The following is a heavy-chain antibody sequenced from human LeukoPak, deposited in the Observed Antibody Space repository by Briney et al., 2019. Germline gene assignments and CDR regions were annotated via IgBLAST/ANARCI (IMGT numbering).Heavy chain of an antibody. CDR1: GVSITDNW. V-gene: IGHV4-4*02. J-gene: IGHJ4*02. CDR3: VRGGTYYLPY. Sequence: PSETLSLTCAVSGVSITDNWWSWVRQPPGKGLEWIGEILHTGPTNFNPSLKSRVIISMDRSKNQLSLRLNSVTAADTAIYYCVRGGTYYLPYWGQGILVTVSS. CDR2: ILHTGPT. D-gene: IGHD1-26*01.